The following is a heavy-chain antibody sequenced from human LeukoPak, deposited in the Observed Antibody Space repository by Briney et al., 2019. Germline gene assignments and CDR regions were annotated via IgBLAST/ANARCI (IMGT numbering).Heavy chain of an antibody. CDR2: ISSSSSYI. D-gene: IGHD2-15*01. V-gene: IGHV3-21*01. Sequence: GGSLRLSCAASGFTFSSYGMHWVRQAPRKGLEWVSSISSSSSYIYYADSVKGRFTISRDNAKNSLFVQMNSLRAEDTAVYYCARGGYCSGGSCFFDYWGQGTLVTVSS. J-gene: IGHJ4*02. CDR1: GFTFSSYG. CDR3: ARGGYCSGGSCFFDY.